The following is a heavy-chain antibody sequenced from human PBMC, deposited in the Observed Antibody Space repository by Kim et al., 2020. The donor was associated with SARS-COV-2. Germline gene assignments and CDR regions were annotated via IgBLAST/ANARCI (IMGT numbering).Heavy chain of an antibody. CDR3: AREDIVVVPALYYYYGMDV. CDR2: IWYDGSNK. D-gene: IGHD2-2*01. CDR1: GFTFSSYG. J-gene: IGHJ6*02. V-gene: IGHV3-33*01. Sequence: GGSLRLSCAASGFTFSSYGMHWVRQAPGKGLEWVAVIWYDGSNKYYADSVKGRFTISRDNSKNTLYLQMNSLRAEDTAVYYCAREDIVVVPALYYYYGMDVWGQGTTVTVSS.